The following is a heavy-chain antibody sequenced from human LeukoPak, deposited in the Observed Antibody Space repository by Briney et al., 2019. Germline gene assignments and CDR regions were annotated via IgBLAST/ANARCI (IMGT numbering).Heavy chain of an antibody. Sequence: ASVKVSCKASGYTFTSYYMHWVRQAPGQGLEWMGWISAYSGNTNYVQKLQARVTMTTDTSTSTAYMDQRSLRSDDTAVYYCARDTYDSSGYFDYWGQGTLATVSS. CDR1: GYTFTSYY. J-gene: IGHJ4*02. V-gene: IGHV1-18*04. CDR3: ARDTYDSSGYFDY. D-gene: IGHD3-22*01. CDR2: ISAYSGNT.